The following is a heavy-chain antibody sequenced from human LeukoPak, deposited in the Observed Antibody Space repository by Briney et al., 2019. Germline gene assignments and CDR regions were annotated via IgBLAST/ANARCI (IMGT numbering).Heavy chain of an antibody. CDR1: GFTFSSYA. CDR3: ARVAYYRVTADQITDAFDV. D-gene: IGHD2-21*02. J-gene: IGHJ3*01. V-gene: IGHV3-23*01. CDR2: IRGSGTTT. Sequence: PGGSLRLSCAASGFTFSSYAMTWVRQAPGRELEWVSSIRGSGTTTYYADSVKGRFTISRDNSRSTLYLQMNSLRAEDTAVYFCARVAYYRVTADQITDAFDVWGHGTVVTVSS.